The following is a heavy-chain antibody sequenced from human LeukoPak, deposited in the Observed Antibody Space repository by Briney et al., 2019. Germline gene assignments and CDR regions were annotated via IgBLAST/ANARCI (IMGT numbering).Heavy chain of an antibody. J-gene: IGHJ3*02. CDR2: LYHSGST. CDR1: GYSISSGYY. CDR3: ARSEWPYAFDI. Sequence: SETLSLTCTVSGYSISSGYYWGWIRQPPGKGLEWIGSLYHSGSTYYNPSLKSRVTISVDTSKNQFSLKLSSVTAADTAVYYCARSEWPYAFDIWGQGTMVTVSS. V-gene: IGHV4-38-2*02. D-gene: IGHD3-3*01.